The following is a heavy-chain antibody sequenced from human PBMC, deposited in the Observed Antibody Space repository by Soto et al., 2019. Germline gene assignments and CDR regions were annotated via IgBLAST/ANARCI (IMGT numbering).Heavy chain of an antibody. CDR1: GYSFSTHA. CDR3: ARNILGGTTDY. Sequence: ASVKVSCKASGYSFSTHAMHWVRQAPGQGPEWVGWINSVNDHTIYSEKFQGRVTITSDTSATTAYMELSSLTSEDTAIYYCARNILGGTTDYWGQGTLVTVSS. D-gene: IGHD1-7*01. CDR2: INSVNDHT. V-gene: IGHV1-3*01. J-gene: IGHJ4*02.